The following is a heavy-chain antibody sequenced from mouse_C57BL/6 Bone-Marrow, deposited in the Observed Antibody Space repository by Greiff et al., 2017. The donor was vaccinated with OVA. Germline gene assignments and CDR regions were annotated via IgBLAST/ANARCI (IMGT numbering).Heavy chain of an antibody. V-gene: IGHV14-4*01. Sequence: EVQLQQSGAELVRPGASVKLSCTASGFNIKDDYMHWVKQRPEQGLEWIGWIDPENGDTEYASKFQGKATITADTSSNTAYLQLSSLTSEDTAVYYCTTYYRGYYAMDYWGQGTSVTVSS. CDR1: GFNIKDDY. CDR3: TTYYRGYYAMDY. D-gene: IGHD2-14*01. J-gene: IGHJ4*01. CDR2: IDPENGDT.